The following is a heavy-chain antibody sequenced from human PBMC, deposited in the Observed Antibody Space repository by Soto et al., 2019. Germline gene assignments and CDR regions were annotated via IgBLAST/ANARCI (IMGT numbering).Heavy chain of an antibody. J-gene: IGHJ4*02. CDR2: INGGNGDT. CDR3: ATVMESGWPDY. V-gene: IGHV1-3*01. D-gene: IGHD6-19*01. Sequence: ASVKVSCKASGYTFSSHATHWVRQAPGQRLEWMGWINGGNGDTKYSQKFQDRVTITRDTSASTAYMELSSLRSEDTAVYYCATVMESGWPDYWGQGTLVTVSS. CDR1: GYTFSSHA.